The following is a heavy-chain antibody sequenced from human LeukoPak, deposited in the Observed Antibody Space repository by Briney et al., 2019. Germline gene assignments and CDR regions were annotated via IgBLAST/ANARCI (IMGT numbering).Heavy chain of an antibody. D-gene: IGHD3-16*02. CDR3: ARVEYDYVWGSYRREPYFDY. Sequence: GGSLRLSCAASGFTFSSYSMNWVRQAPGKGLEWVSSISSSSSYIYYADSVKGRFTISRDNAKNSLYLQMNSLRDEDTAVYYCARVEYDYVWGSYRREPYFDYWGQGTLVTVSS. V-gene: IGHV3-21*01. CDR1: GFTFSSYS. J-gene: IGHJ4*02. CDR2: ISSSSSYI.